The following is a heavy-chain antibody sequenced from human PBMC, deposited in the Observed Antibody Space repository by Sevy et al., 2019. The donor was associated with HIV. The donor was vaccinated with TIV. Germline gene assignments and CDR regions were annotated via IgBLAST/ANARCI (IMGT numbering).Heavy chain of an antibody. D-gene: IGHD6-19*01. CDR3: ARAHYSGYSSGWYDYFDY. Sequence: ASVKVSCKASGYTFTSYDINWVRQATGHGLEWMGWMNPNSGNTGYAQKFQGRVTMTRNTSISTAYMELSSLRSEETAVYYCARAHYSGYSSGWYDYFDYWGQGTLVTVSS. CDR1: GYTFTSYD. CDR2: MNPNSGNT. J-gene: IGHJ4*02. V-gene: IGHV1-8*01.